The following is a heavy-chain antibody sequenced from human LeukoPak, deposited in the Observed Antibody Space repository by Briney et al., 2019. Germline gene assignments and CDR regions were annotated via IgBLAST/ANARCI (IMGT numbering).Heavy chain of an antibody. J-gene: IGHJ6*02. CDR3: ARSRSDLVLLWFGESPIPPSYGMDV. V-gene: IGHV1-8*01. CDR2: MNPNSGNT. CDR1: GYTFTSYD. Sequence: GASAKVSCKASGYTFTSYDINWVRQATGQGLEWMGWMNPNSGNTGYAQKFQGRVTMTRNTSISTAYMELSSLRSEDTAVYYCARSRSDLVLLWFGESPIPPSYGMDVWAKGPRSPSP. D-gene: IGHD3-10*01.